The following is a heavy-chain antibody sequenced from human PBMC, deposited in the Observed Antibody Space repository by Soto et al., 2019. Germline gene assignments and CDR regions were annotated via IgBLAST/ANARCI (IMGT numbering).Heavy chain of an antibody. Sequence: ASVKVSCKASNYSFSSFGISWMRQVPGQGLEWMAWINPSNDNTNYAQGLQGRVTLTSDTSTSTAYMELRSLRSDDTAVYYCARDPFYSGSNLQVGYFDSWGQGTLVTVSS. CDR2: INPSNDNT. CDR1: NYSFSSFG. V-gene: IGHV1-18*01. CDR3: ARDPFYSGSNLQVGYFDS. J-gene: IGHJ4*02. D-gene: IGHD1-26*01.